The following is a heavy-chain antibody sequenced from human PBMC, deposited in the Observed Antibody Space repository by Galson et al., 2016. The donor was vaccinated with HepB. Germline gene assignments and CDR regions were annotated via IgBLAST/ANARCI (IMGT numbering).Heavy chain of an antibody. Sequence: TLSLTCSVSGGSISNADVHWSWIRQHPERGLEWIGHIFYTGTSYYNPSLRSRVVLSVDTSRTQFSLTVRSVTAADTALYYCARDTSLGGFDSWGRGTLVTVSS. CDR2: IFYTGTS. CDR3: ARDTSLGGFDS. D-gene: IGHD3-16*01. CDR1: GGSISNADVH. V-gene: IGHV4-31*03. J-gene: IGHJ4*02.